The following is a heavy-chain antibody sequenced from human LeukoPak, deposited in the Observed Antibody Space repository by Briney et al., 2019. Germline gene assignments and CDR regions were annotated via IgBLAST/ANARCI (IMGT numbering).Heavy chain of an antibody. CDR3: ARVGYYGSGSYYEVPSAFDY. D-gene: IGHD3-10*01. CDR1: GFTFSSYE. V-gene: IGHV3-48*03. J-gene: IGHJ4*02. Sequence: GGSLRLSCAASGFTFSSYEMNWVRQAPGKGLEWVSYISSSGSTIYYADSVKGRFTISGDNAKNSLYLQMNSLRAEDTAVYYCARVGYYGSGSYYEVPSAFDYWGQGTLVTVSS. CDR2: ISSSGSTI.